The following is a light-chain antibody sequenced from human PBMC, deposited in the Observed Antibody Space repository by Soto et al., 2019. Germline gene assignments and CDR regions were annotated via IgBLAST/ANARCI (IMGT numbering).Light chain of an antibody. CDR2: DAY. V-gene: IGKV1-5*01. CDR1: QSISSW. J-gene: IGKJ4*01. CDR3: QQYSSYSPLT. Sequence: DIQMTQSPSALAASVGDRVTSTCRASQSISSWLAWYQQKPGKAPKLLIYDAYSLESGTPSRFSGRRSGTEFTLTIASVQPEDFATYYCQQYSSYSPLTFGGGTMVDIK.